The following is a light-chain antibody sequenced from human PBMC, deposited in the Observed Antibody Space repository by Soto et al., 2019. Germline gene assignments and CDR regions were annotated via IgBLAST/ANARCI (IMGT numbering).Light chain of an antibody. CDR2: DAS. J-gene: IGKJ2*01. CDR3: QQRSNWPPGYT. CDR1: QSVSSY. V-gene: IGKV3-11*01. Sequence: EIVLTQSPATLSLSPGERATISCRASQSVSSYLDWYQQKPGQAPRLLIYDASNRATGIPDRFSGSGSGTDFTLTISSLDPEDFAVYYCQQRSNWPPGYTFGQGTKLEIK.